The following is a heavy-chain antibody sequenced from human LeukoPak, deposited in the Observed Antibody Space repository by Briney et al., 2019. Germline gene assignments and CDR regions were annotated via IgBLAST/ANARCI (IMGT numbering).Heavy chain of an antibody. Sequence: SVKVSCKASGGTFSSYAISWVRQAPGQGLEWMGRIIPILGIANYAQKFQGRVTITADKSTSTAYMELSSLRSEDTAVYYCARKDSSGYYDDWGQGTLVTVSS. CDR3: ARKDSSGYYDD. CDR2: IIPILGIA. D-gene: IGHD3-22*01. V-gene: IGHV1-69*04. CDR1: GGTFSSYA. J-gene: IGHJ4*02.